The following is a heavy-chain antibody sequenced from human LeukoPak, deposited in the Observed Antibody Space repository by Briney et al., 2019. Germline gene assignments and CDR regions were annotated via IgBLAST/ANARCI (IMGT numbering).Heavy chain of an antibody. CDR2: IWYDGNKK. Sequence: GRSLRLSCITSGFNVSTYGMHWVRQAPGKGLEWAAHIWYDGNKKNYAESVKGRLIISRDNSKNTVYLQMNSLRVEDTAVYYCAKNLAPFGSGAFVDYWGQGTLVTVSS. CDR1: GFNVSTYG. V-gene: IGHV3-33*06. D-gene: IGHD3-10*01. CDR3: AKNLAPFGSGAFVDY. J-gene: IGHJ4*02.